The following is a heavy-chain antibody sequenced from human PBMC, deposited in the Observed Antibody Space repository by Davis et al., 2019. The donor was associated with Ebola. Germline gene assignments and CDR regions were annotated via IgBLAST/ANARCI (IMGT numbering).Heavy chain of an antibody. CDR3: ARGRHEDAFDI. CDR2: IKQDESVK. Sequence: SLRLSCAASGFTFSSNYLSRVRQAPGKGLEWVANIKQDESVKYFVDSVKGRFTISRDNAKNSLYLQINSLRAEDTAVYYCARGRHEDAFDIWGQGTMVTVSS. V-gene: IGHV3-7*01. CDR1: GFTFSSNY. J-gene: IGHJ3*02. D-gene: IGHD1-1*01.